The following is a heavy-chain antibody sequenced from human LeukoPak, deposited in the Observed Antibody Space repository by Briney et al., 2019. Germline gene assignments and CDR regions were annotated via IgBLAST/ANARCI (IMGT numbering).Heavy chain of an antibody. CDR3: AGGSWVTMVRGVHYYYGMDV. Sequence: SETLSLTCAVYGGSFCGYNWSWIRQPPGKGLEWSGEINHSGSTNYNPSLKSRVTISVDTSKNQYSLKLSSVTAADTAEYYCAGGSWVTMVRGVHYYYGMDVWGQGTTVTVSS. J-gene: IGHJ6*02. CDR1: GGSFCGYN. CDR2: INHSGST. V-gene: IGHV4-34*01. D-gene: IGHD3-10*01.